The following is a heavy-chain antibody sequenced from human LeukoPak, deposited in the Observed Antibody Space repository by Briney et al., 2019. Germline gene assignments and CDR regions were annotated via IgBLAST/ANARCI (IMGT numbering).Heavy chain of an antibody. Sequence: PGGSLRLSCAASGFAFSSYWMSWVRQAPGKGLEWVANVNQVGSDKYYMDSIKGRFTISRDNSKNTLYLQMDSLRAEDTAVYYCARDPYTYSSSWYGYFQYWGQGTLVTVSS. CDR1: GFAFSSYW. CDR3: ARDPYTYSSSWYGYFQY. CDR2: VNQVGSDK. V-gene: IGHV3-7*01. D-gene: IGHD2-2*01. J-gene: IGHJ1*01.